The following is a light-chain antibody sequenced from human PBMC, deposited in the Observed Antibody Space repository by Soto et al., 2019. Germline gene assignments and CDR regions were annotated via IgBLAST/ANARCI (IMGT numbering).Light chain of an antibody. CDR3: QQYNTYSTT. Sequence: DIQMTQSPSTLSASVGDRVNITCRASQSITNWLAWYQQKPGKAPKLLIYKTSTLESGVPSRFSGSGSGTEFTLTISSLQHDDFATYYCQQYNTYSTTFGPGTKVEIK. V-gene: IGKV1-5*03. J-gene: IGKJ1*01. CDR2: KTS. CDR1: QSITNW.